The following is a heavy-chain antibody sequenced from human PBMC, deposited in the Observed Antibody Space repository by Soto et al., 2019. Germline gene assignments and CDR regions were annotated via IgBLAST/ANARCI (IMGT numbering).Heavy chain of an antibody. CDR3: ARAEARLRFLEWSPGWFDP. CDR2: IYYSGST. V-gene: IGHV4-31*03. Sequence: QVQLQESGPGLVKPSQTLSLTCTVSGGSISSGGYYWSWIRQHPGKGLEWIGYIYYSGSTYYNPSLMGRVTISVDTPKNQFSLKLSSVTAADTAVYYCARAEARLRFLEWSPGWFDPWGQGTLVTVSS. D-gene: IGHD3-3*01. CDR1: GGSISSGGYY. J-gene: IGHJ5*02.